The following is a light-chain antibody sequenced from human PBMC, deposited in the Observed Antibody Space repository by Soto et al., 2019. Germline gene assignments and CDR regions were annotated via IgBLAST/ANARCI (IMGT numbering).Light chain of an antibody. Sequence: QTVVTQPPSVSGAPGQRVTISCTGSSSNTGADYDVHWYQHLPGSAPKLLIYDNNIRPSGVPDRFSGSKSGTSASLAITGLLAEDEGDYYCQSYDSSLSTLVVFGGGTKLTVL. V-gene: IGLV1-40*01. CDR1: SSNTGADYD. CDR3: QSYDSSLSTLVV. CDR2: DNN. J-gene: IGLJ2*01.